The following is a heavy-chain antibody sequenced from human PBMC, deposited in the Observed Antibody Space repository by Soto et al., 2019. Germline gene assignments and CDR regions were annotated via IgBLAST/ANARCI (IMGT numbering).Heavy chain of an antibody. V-gene: IGHV1-24*01. Sequence: ASVKVSCKVSGYTLTELSMHWVRQAPGKGLEWMGGFDPEDGETIYAQKFQGRVTMTEDTSTDTAYMELSSLRSEDTAVYYCATDFCPRPDIVVLPAAAWGQGTLVTVSS. J-gene: IGHJ5*02. CDR2: FDPEDGET. D-gene: IGHD2-2*01. CDR3: ATDFCPRPDIVVLPAAA. CDR1: GYTLTELS.